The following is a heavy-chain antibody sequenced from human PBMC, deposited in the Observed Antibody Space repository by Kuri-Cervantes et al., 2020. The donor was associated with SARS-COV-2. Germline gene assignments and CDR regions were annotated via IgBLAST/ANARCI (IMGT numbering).Heavy chain of an antibody. CDR2: IKQDGSEK. J-gene: IGHJ3*02. Sequence: GESLKISCAASGFTFSSYWMSWVRQAPGKGLEWVANIKQDGSEKYYVDSVKGRFTISRDNAKNSLYLQMNSLRAEDTAVYYCNNYEFWSGPDAFDIWGQGTMVTVSS. D-gene: IGHD3-3*01. CDR1: GFTFSSYW. CDR3: NNYEFWSGPDAFDI. V-gene: IGHV3-7*01.